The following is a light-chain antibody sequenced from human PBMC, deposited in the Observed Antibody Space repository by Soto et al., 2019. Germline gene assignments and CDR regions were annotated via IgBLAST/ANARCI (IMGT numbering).Light chain of an antibody. J-gene: IGKJ2*01. Sequence: DIQMTQSPSTLSASVGDRVTITCRASQSISSWLAWYQQQPGEAPKLLIYTASNLESGVPSRFSGSGSGTEFTLTISSLQPDDFATYYCQQYDSHLPTFGQGTKLEIK. CDR2: TAS. V-gene: IGKV1-5*03. CDR1: QSISSW. CDR3: QQYDSHLPT.